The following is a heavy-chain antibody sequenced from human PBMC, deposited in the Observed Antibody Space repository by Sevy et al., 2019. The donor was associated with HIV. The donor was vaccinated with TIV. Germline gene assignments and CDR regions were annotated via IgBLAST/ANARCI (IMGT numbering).Heavy chain of an antibody. CDR3: ARTVAGTLNWFDP. J-gene: IGHJ5*02. V-gene: IGHV3-30-3*01. Sequence: GGSLRLSCAASGFTFSSYAMHWVRQAPGKGLEWVAVISYDGSNKYYADSVKGRFTISRDNSKNTLYLQMNSLRAEDTAVYYCARTVAGTLNWFDPWGQGTLVTVSS. CDR1: GFTFSSYA. CDR2: ISYDGSNK. D-gene: IGHD6-19*01.